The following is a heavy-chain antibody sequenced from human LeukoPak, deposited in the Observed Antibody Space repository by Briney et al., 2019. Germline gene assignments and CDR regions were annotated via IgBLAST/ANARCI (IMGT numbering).Heavy chain of an antibody. CDR3: ARPTPGEFSFLIDY. CDR1: GLTFSNYA. CDR2: ISNDGSDE. Sequence: PGRSLRLSCAASGLTFSNYAMHWVRQAPGQGLEWVAIISNDGSDERSADSVKGRFTISRDNSKNTLYLQMNSLRADDTAVYYCARPTPGEFSFLIDYWGQGTLVTVSS. J-gene: IGHJ4*02. V-gene: IGHV3-30*01. D-gene: IGHD3-16*02.